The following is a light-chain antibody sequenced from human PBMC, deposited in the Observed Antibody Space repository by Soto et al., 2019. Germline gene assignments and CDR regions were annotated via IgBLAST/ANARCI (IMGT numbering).Light chain of an antibody. J-gene: IGKJ4*01. V-gene: IGKV3-20*01. CDR1: HSVSSSY. CDR3: HQYDSSPLT. Sequence: EIVLTQSPGTLSLSPGERATLSCRASHSVSSSYLAWYQQKPGQAPRLLIYGASSRATGIPDRFSGSGSGTDFTLTISRLDPEDFAVYYCHQYDSSPLTFGGGTKVEIK. CDR2: GAS.